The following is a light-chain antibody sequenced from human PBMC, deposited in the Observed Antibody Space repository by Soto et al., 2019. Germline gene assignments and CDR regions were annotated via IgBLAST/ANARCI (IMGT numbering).Light chain of an antibody. J-gene: IGLJ2*01. CDR3: QSYDSSLSGSV. CDR1: SSNIGAGYD. CDR2: GNS. Sequence: QSVLTQPPSVSGAPGQRVTISCTGSSSNIGAGYDVHWYQQLPGTAPKLLIYGNSNRPSGVPDRFSGSKSGTSASLAITGLQAGDEADHYCQSYDSSLSGSVFGGGTKLTVL. V-gene: IGLV1-40*01.